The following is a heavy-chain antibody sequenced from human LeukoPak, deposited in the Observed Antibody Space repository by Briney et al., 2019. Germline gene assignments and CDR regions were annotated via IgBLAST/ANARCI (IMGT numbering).Heavy chain of an antibody. J-gene: IGHJ6*02. V-gene: IGHV7-4-1*02. CDR3: ARDTALYYYDSKSGMDV. Sequence: GSVKVSCKASGYTFTSYAMNWVRQAPGQGLEWMGWINTNTGNPTYAQGFTGRFVFSLDTSVSTAYLQISSLKAEDTAVYYCARDTALYYYDSKSGMDVWGQGTTVTVSS. CDR2: INTNTGNP. D-gene: IGHD3-22*01. CDR1: GYTFTSYA.